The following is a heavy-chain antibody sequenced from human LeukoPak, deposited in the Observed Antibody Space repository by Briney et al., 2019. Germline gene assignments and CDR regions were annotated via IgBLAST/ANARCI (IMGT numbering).Heavy chain of an antibody. CDR2: INPNSGGT. D-gene: IGHD6-13*01. CDR3: ARVGVAAAGGFDY. CDR1: GYTFTSYY. Sequence: ASVKVSCKASGYTFTSYYMHWVRQAPGQGLEWMGWINPNSGGTNYAQKFQGRVTMTRDTSISTAYMELSRLRSDDTAVYYCARVGVAAAGGFDYWGQGTLVTVSS. J-gene: IGHJ4*02. V-gene: IGHV1-2*02.